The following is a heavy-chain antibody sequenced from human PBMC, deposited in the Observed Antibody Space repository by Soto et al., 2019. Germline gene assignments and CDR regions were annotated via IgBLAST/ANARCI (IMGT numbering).Heavy chain of an antibody. D-gene: IGHD6-13*01. CDR3: AKWYSSPEGYYGMDV. V-gene: IGHV3-23*01. CDR1: GFTFSSYA. Sequence: GGSLRLSCAASGFTFSSYAMSWVRQAPGKGLEWVSAISGSGGSTYYADSVKGRFTISRDNSKNTLYLQMNSLRAEDTAVYYCAKWYSSPEGYYGMDVWGQGTTVTVSS. J-gene: IGHJ6*02. CDR2: ISGSGGST.